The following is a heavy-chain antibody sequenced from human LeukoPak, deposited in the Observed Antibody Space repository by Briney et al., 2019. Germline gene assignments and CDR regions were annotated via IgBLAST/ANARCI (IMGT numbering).Heavy chain of an antibody. J-gene: IGHJ5*02. V-gene: IGHV4-4*09. CDR3: ARHASSASYYGP. CDR2: IYTSGSN. D-gene: IGHD1-26*01. CDR1: GGSISNYY. Sequence: SETLSLTCTVCGGSISNYYWSWIRQPAGKGLEGIGYIYTSGSNNYNPSLKSRVTISVETSKNQFSLQLGSVTAADTAVYDCARHASSASYYGPWGREPWSPSPQ.